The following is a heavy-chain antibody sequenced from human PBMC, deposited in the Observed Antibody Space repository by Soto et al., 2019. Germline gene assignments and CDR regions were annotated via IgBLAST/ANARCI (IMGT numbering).Heavy chain of an antibody. CDR2: IDPSGGKT. V-gene: IGHV1-46*01. CDR1: GCPFTRDQ. D-gene: IGHD3-10*01. J-gene: IGHJ4*02. CDR3: GRVMRSLLSITALDT. Sequence: XSVKVACKASGCPFTRDQIHWVRQSPGQGLEWMGMIDPSGGKTNYAQKFQGRVTMTRDTSTSTVYMALSSLRSEDTAIYFCGRVMRSLLSITALDTWGQGTLVTVSS.